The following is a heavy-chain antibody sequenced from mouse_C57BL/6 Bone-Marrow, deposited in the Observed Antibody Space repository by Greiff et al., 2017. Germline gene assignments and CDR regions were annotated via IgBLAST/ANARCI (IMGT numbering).Heavy chain of an antibody. V-gene: IGHV1-80*01. CDR1: GYAFSTYW. J-gene: IGHJ2*01. D-gene: IGHD4-1*01. CDR3: ARDWDYVDY. Sequence: QVQLQQSGAELVKPGASVKISCKVSGYAFSTYWLNWVKQRPGKGLEWIGQIYPGDGDTNYNGKFKGKATLTADKSSSGLTSGDSAVYFCARDWDYVDYWGQGTTLTVSS. CDR2: IYPGDGDT.